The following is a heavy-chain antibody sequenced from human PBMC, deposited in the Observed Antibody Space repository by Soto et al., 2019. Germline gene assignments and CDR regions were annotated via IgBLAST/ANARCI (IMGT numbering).Heavy chain of an antibody. CDR3: ARGRQQLTGYYYYGMDV. V-gene: IGHV3-30-3*01. D-gene: IGHD6-13*01. CDR2: ISYDGSNK. J-gene: IGHJ6*02. Sequence: GGSLRLSCAASGFTFSSYAMHWVRQAPGKGLEWVAVISYDGSNKYYADSVKGRFTISRDNSKNTLYLQMNSLRAEDTAVYYCARGRQQLTGYYYYGMDVWGQGTTVTVSS. CDR1: GFTFSSYA.